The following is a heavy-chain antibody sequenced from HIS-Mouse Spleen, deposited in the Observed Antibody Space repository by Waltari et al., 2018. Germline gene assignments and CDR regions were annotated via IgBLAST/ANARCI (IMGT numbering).Heavy chain of an antibody. Sequence: QVQLVQSGAEVKKPGASVTVSCKASGYTFTGYYMHWVRQAPGQGLEWMGWINPNSGGTNYAQKFQGRVTMTRDTSISTAYMELSRLRSDDTAVYYCARDYYYGSGSYYTRYYFDYWGQGTLVTVSS. CDR3: ARDYYYGSGSYYTRYYFDY. CDR1: GYTFTGYY. V-gene: IGHV1-2*02. J-gene: IGHJ4*02. D-gene: IGHD3-10*01. CDR2: INPNSGGT.